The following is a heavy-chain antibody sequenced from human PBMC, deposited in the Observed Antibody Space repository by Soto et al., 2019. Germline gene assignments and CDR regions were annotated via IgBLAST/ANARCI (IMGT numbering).Heavy chain of an antibody. V-gene: IGHV4-30-2*01. Sequence: PSETLSLTCAVSGGSISRGGYSWSWIRQPPGKGLEWIGYIYHSGSTYYNPSLKSRVTITVDRSKNQFSLKLSSVTAADTAVYYCARVPGPWCQGTLVTVSS. CDR3: ARVPGP. CDR2: IYHSGST. J-gene: IGHJ5*02. D-gene: IGHD7-27*01. CDR1: GGSISRGGYS.